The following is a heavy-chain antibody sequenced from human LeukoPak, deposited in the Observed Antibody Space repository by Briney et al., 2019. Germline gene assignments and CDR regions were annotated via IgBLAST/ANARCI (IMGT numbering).Heavy chain of an antibody. CDR2: ISAYNGNT. D-gene: IGHD3-10*01. CDR3: ASSVRSRYYYYYGMDV. Sequence: EASVKVSCKASGYTFTSYGISWVRQAPGQGLEWMGWISAYNGNTNYAQKLQGRVTMTTDTSTSTAYMELRSLRSDDTAVYYCASSVRSRYYYYYGMDVWGQGTTVTASS. J-gene: IGHJ6*02. CDR1: GYTFTSYG. V-gene: IGHV1-18*01.